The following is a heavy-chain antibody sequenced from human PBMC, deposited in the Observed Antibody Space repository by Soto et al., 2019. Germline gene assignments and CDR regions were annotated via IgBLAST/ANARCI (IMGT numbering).Heavy chain of an antibody. CDR1: GYTFTRYG. Sequence: QVQLVQSGAEVKNPGASVKVSCKASGYTFTRYGIGWARQAPGQGLEWMGWINTYNGNTNYAQKVQDRVTLTTDTSTSTAYMELRSLRSNDTAIYYCAMVDVYVTPSPQDVWGQGTTVIVSS. J-gene: IGHJ6*02. CDR2: INTYNGNT. V-gene: IGHV1-18*01. D-gene: IGHD3-16*01. CDR3: AMVDVYVTPSPQDV.